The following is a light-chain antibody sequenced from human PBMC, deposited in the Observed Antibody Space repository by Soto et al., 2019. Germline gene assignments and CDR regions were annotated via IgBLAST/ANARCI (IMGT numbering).Light chain of an antibody. J-gene: IGLJ2*01. V-gene: IGLV2-8*01. Sequence: QSMLTQPPSASGSPGQSVTISCTGTSSDVGGYNYVSWYQQHPGKAPKLIISEVSKRPSGVPDRFSGSKSGNTASLTVSGLQAEDEADYYCNSYAGSFNWVFGGGTKLTVL. CDR3: NSYAGSFNWV. CDR2: EVS. CDR1: SSDVGGYNY.